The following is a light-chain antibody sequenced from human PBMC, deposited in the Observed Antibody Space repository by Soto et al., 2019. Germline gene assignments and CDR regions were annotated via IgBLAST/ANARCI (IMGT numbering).Light chain of an antibody. V-gene: IGKV1-17*01. CDR3: LQLNTYPWT. J-gene: IGKJ1*01. Sequence: IQMTQSPSSLSASVGDRLSITCLESQVITNALGWYQQKPGKAPKRIIYAASTLQSGVPSRFSGSGSGTEFPLTISSLQPEDVATYYCLQLNTYPWTFGQGTKVDIK. CDR2: AAS. CDR1: QVITNA.